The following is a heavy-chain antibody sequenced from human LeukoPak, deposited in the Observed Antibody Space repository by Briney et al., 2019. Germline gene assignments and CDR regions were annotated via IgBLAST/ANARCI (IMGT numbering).Heavy chain of an antibody. D-gene: IGHD1-26*01. J-gene: IGHJ4*02. CDR2: IYSGGST. CDR1: GFTVSSNY. V-gene: IGHV3-66*01. CDR3: AREIVGATTPRFDY. Sequence: GGSLRLSCAASGFTVSSNYMSWVRQAPGKGLEWVSVIYSGGSTYYADSVKGRFTISRDNSKNTLYLQMNSLRAEDTAVYYCAREIVGATTPRFDYWGQGTLVTVSS.